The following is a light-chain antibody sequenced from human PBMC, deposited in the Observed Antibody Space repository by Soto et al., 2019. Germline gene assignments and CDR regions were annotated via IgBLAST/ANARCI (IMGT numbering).Light chain of an antibody. CDR3: AAWDDNLSGLV. CDR2: RNN. J-gene: IGLJ2*01. CDR1: SSNIGSNY. V-gene: IGLV1-47*01. Sequence: QAVVTQPPSPSGTPGQRVTISCSGSSSNIGSNYVYWYQQLPGTAPKLLIYRNNQRPSGVPDRFSASKSGTSASLAISGLRSEDEADYYCAAWDDNLSGLVFGGGTKLTVL.